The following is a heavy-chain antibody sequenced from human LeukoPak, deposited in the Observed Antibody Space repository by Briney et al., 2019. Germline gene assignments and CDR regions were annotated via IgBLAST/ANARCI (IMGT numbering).Heavy chain of an antibody. J-gene: IGHJ4*02. V-gene: IGHV4-34*01. D-gene: IGHD2-2*01. CDR2: INHSGST. CDR1: GGSFSGYY. Sequence: SETLSLTCAVYGGSFSGYYWSWIRQPPGKGLEWIGEINHSGSTNYNPSLKSRVTISVDTSKNQFSLKLSSVTAADTAVYYCARRRQYQLFNGWGQGTLVTVSS. CDR3: ARRRQYQLFNG.